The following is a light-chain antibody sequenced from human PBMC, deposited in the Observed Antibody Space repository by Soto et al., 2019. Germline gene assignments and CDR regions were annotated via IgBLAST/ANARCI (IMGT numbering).Light chain of an antibody. CDR1: SSNIGSNT. Sequence: QSVLTQPPSASGTPGQRVTISCSGSSSNIGSNTVNWYQQLPGTAPKLLIYGDNQRPSGVPDRFSGSKSGTSASLAISGLQSEDEADYYCAAWDDSLNGVFGGGTKLTVL. CDR3: AAWDDSLNGV. J-gene: IGLJ2*01. V-gene: IGLV1-44*01. CDR2: GDN.